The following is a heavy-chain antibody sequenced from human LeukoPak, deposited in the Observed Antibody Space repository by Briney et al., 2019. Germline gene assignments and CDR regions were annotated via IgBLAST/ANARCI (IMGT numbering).Heavy chain of an antibody. D-gene: IGHD3-3*01. CDR1: GFTFSSYS. Sequence: PGGSLRLSCAASGFTFSSYSMNWVRQAPGKGLEWVSSISSNSNYIYYADSVKGRFTISRDNAKNSLYLQMKSLRAEDTAVYYCSRDRTIFGVFIPPDFDPWGQGTLVTVSS. CDR3: SRDRTIFGVFIPPDFDP. V-gene: IGHV3-21*01. CDR2: ISSNSNYI. J-gene: IGHJ5*02.